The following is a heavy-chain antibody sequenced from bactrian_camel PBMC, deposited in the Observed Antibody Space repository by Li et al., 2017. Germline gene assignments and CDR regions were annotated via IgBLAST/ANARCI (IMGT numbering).Heavy chain of an antibody. CDR1: GYPFSRYC. V-gene: IGHV3S9*01. D-gene: IGHD3*01. Sequence: HVQLVESGGGSLQAGRTLRLSCEGSGYPFSRYCMGWFRQVPGKGREGVAAIDTDGSANYADSVKGRFTISKDNAKNTLTLDMNNLKPEDTGMYYCAFGRGRPDRGGYCDRYPEVSGQGTQVTVS. CDR3: AFGRGRPDRGGYCDRYPEV. CDR2: IDTDGSA. J-gene: IGHJ2*01.